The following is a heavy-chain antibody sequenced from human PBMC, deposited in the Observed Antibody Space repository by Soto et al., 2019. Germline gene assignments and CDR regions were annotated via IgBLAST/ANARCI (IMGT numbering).Heavy chain of an antibody. Sequence: SETLSLTCTVSGDSINSNFWSWIRQPPGKGLEWIGEINHSGSTNYNPSLKSRVTISVDTSKNQFSLKLSSVTAADTAVYYCGKRGPPGDDYYGMDVWGQGTTVTVSS. J-gene: IGHJ6*02. D-gene: IGHD3-10*01. CDR3: GKRGPPGDDYYGMDV. CDR1: GDSINSNF. V-gene: IGHV4-34*01. CDR2: INHSGST.